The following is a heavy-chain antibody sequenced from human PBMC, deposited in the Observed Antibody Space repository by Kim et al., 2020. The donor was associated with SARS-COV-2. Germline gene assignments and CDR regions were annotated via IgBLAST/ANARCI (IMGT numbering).Heavy chain of an antibody. D-gene: IGHD3-10*01. CDR3: ARSVGKYYYYSGLDV. V-gene: IGHV3-23*01. J-gene: IGHJ6*02. Sequence: SVRGQFTISRDTSKNAIYLQLNSLRAEDTAVYFCARSVGKYYYYSGLDVWGQGTTVTVSS.